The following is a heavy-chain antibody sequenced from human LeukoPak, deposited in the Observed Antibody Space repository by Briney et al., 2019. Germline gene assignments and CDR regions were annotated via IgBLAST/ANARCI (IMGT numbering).Heavy chain of an antibody. CDR3: ARGPLVRLPSSFDP. Sequence: ASVKVSCKASGYTFTSYDINWVRQATGQGLEWMGWMNPNTGNTGSAQRFQGRVTMTRDASISTAYMELSSLRSEDTAVYYCARGPLVRLPSSFDPWGQGTLVTVSS. D-gene: IGHD3-16*02. V-gene: IGHV1-8*01. CDR1: GYTFTSYD. CDR2: MNPNTGNT. J-gene: IGHJ5*02.